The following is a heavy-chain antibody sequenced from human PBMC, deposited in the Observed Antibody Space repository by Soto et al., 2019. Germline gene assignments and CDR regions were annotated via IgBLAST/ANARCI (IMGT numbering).Heavy chain of an antibody. CDR2: INPNSGAT. CDR1: GYTFTGYY. J-gene: IGHJ6*02. Sequence: GPSVKVSCKASGYTFTGYYIQWVRQAPGQGLEWMGWINPNSGATEYAQKFQGRVTMSRDTSISTAYMELSRLRSDDTAVYYCARDIVVVLGATLHYYGMDVWGQGTTVTVSS. D-gene: IGHD2-15*01. V-gene: IGHV1-2*02. CDR3: ARDIVVVLGATLHYYGMDV.